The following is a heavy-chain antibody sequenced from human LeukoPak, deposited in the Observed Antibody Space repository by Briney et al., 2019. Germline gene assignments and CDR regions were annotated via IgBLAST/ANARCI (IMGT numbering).Heavy chain of an antibody. Sequence: SGGSLRLSRAASGFTFSSYSMNWVRQAPGKGLEWVSYISSSSSTIYYADSVKGRFTISRDNAKNSLYLQMNSLRAEDTAVYYCARVWTTGYWYFDLWGRGTLVTVSS. J-gene: IGHJ2*01. CDR3: ARVWTTGYWYFDL. V-gene: IGHV3-48*01. CDR2: ISSSSSTI. D-gene: IGHD3/OR15-3a*01. CDR1: GFTFSSYS.